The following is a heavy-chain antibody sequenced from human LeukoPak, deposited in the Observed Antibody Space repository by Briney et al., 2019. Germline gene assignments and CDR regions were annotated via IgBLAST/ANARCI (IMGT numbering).Heavy chain of an antibody. CDR3: ARDFEYNSATYYFDY. CDR1: GYTFTCYY. D-gene: IGHD6-6*01. Sequence: AAVKVSCKASGYTFTCYYMHWVRQAPGQGLAWVGWVNPNTGGTNYAQRFQGRVTMTGDTSISTAYMELNRLRSYDTAVYYGARDFEYNSATYYFDYWGQGTLVTVSS. J-gene: IGHJ4*02. CDR2: VNPNTGGT. V-gene: IGHV1-2*02.